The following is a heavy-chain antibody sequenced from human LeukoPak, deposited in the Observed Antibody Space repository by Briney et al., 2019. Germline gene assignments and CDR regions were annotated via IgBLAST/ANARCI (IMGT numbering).Heavy chain of an antibody. V-gene: IGHV3-23*01. Sequence: GGSLRLSCAASGFTFSSYAMSWVRQAPGKGLEWVSAISGSGIGTYYADSVKGRFTISRDNAKNSLYLQMNSLRAEDTAVYYCARYPNGLIDYWGQGTLVTVSS. CDR2: ISGSGIGT. J-gene: IGHJ4*02. CDR3: ARYPNGLIDY. D-gene: IGHD2-15*01. CDR1: GFTFSSYA.